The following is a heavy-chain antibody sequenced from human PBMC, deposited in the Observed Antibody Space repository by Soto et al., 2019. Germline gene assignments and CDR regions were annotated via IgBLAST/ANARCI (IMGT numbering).Heavy chain of an antibody. V-gene: IGHV3-15*07. D-gene: IGHD4-17*01. CDR1: GFTFSNAW. CDR3: TTFLATDIDY. CDR2: IQRNADGGTT. Sequence: EVQLVESGGGLVKPGGSLRLSCAASGFTFSNAWMNWVRQAPGKGLEWVGRIQRNADGGTTKYAAPVEGRFTISRDDLKNTVYLQMNSLNAEDTAVYYCTTFLATDIDYWGQGTLLTVSS. J-gene: IGHJ4*02.